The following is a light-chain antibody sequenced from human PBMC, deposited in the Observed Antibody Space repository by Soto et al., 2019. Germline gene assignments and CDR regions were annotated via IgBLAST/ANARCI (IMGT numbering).Light chain of an antibody. CDR2: GIS. CDR1: QSVNSN. V-gene: IGKV3-15*01. CDR3: QQYSKWPIT. Sequence: EMVMTQSASILSVSAGESATLSCRASQSVNSNYLAWYQQHHGQPPRLLIYGISTRATGIPARFSGSGYGTEFTLTISSLQSEDFAVYYCQQYSKWPITFGQGTRLEIK. J-gene: IGKJ5*01.